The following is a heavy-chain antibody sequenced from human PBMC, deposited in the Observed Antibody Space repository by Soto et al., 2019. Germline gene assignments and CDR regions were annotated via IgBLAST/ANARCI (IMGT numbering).Heavy chain of an antibody. CDR2: ISAYNGNT. CDR3: ARVEGKYCSGGSCQKLGWFDP. J-gene: IGHJ5*02. Sequence: ASVKVSCKASGYTFTSYGISWVRQAPGQGLEWMGWISAYNGNTNYAQKLQGRVTMTTDTSTSTAYMELRSLRSDDTAVYYCARVEGKYCSGGSCQKLGWFDPWGQGTLVTVSS. CDR1: GYTFTSYG. D-gene: IGHD2-15*01. V-gene: IGHV1-18*01.